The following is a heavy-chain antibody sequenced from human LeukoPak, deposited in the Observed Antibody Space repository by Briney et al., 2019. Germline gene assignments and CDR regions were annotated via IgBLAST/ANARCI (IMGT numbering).Heavy chain of an antibody. V-gene: IGHV3-23*01. Sequence: QPGGSLRLSCAASGITFSTYAMSWVRQAPGKGLEWVSAISGSGGRTYYADSVKGRFTISRDNSMDTLYLQMNSLRADDTAVYYCAKGARWELPLDYWGQGTLVTVSS. D-gene: IGHD1-26*01. CDR3: AKGARWELPLDY. CDR2: ISGSGGRT. CDR1: GITFSTYA. J-gene: IGHJ4*02.